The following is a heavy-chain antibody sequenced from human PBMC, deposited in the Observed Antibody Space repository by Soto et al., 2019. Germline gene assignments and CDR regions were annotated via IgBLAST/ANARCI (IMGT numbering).Heavy chain of an antibody. CDR2: ISYDGSNK. D-gene: IGHD6-13*01. Sequence: LSLSCAASGFTFSSYGMHWVRQAPGKGLEWVAVISYDGSNKYYADSVKGRFTISRDNSKNTLYLQMNSLRAEDTAVYYCAKHSSSWYYFDYWGQGTLVTVSS. CDR1: GFTFSSYG. CDR3: AKHSSSWYYFDY. J-gene: IGHJ4*02. V-gene: IGHV3-30*18.